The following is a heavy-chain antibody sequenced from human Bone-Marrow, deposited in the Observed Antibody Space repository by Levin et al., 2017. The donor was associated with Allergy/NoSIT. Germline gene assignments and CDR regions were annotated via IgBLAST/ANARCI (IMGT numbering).Heavy chain of an antibody. Sequence: SETLSLTCAISGGSFSDYYWNWIRQSPGTGLEWIGEININGTTNYNPSLKSRVTMSIDTSKNQFSLKLKSVTAADTAVYYWARGEAVADFWGQGTQVTVSS. D-gene: IGHD6-19*01. CDR1: GGSFSDYY. CDR3: ARGEAVADF. CDR2: ININGTT. J-gene: IGHJ4*02. V-gene: IGHV4-34*01.